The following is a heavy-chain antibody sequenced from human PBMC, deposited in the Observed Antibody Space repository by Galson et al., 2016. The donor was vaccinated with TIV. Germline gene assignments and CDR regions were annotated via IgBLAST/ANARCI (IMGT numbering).Heavy chain of an antibody. V-gene: IGHV3-33*06. J-gene: IGHJ6*03. CDR1: GFTFSTYG. Sequence: LRLSCAASGFTFSTYGMHWVRQSPGKGLEWVGIIWSDGSYKYYGDSVKGRFTISRDNYNNTLYLQMNSLRAEDAAVYYCAKGLTPSGGDFLIDVWGKGTTVTVSS. CDR3: AKGLTPSGGDFLIDV. D-gene: IGHD2-21*02. CDR2: IWSDGSYK.